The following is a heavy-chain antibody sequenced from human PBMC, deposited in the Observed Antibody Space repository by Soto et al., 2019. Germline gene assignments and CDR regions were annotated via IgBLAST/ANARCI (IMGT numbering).Heavy chain of an antibody. J-gene: IGHJ2*01. CDR2: IYYSGST. CDR1: GGSVSSGSYY. Sequence: QVQLQESGPGLVKPSETLSLTCTVSGGSVSSGSYYWSWIRQPPGKGLEWIGYIYYSGSTNYNPSLKSRVTISVDTSKNQFSLKLSSVTAADTAVYYCARGYGDYDWYFDLWGRGTLVTVSS. V-gene: IGHV4-61*01. CDR3: ARGYGDYDWYFDL. D-gene: IGHD4-17*01.